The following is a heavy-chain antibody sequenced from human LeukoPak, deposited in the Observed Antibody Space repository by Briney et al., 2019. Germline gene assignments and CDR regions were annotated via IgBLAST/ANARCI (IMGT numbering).Heavy chain of an antibody. V-gene: IGHV3-23*01. CDR1: GFAFSNYA. Sequence: GGSLRLSCAASGFAFSNYAVAWVRQAPGNGLEWVSGISASGVGTYYADSVKGRFTISRDNSKNTLYLQMDSLRAEDTALYYCAKDRTGYSGYGYYYYYMDVWGKGTTVTVSS. CDR3: AKDRTGYSGYGYYYYYMDV. CDR2: ISASGVGT. D-gene: IGHD5-12*01. J-gene: IGHJ6*03.